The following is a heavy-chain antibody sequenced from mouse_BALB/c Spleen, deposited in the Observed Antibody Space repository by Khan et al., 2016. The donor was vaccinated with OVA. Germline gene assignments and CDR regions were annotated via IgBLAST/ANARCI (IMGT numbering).Heavy chain of an antibody. CDR1: GFSLTSYG. CDR2: IWSAGIT. D-gene: IGHD2-2*01. V-gene: IGHV2-2*02. J-gene: IGHJ2*02. CDR3: AIDRNGYVDY. Sequence: QVQLKQSGPGLVQPSQRLSITCTVSGFSLTSYGVYWVRQSPGKGLEWLGVIWSAGITDYNATFISRLSISKDISKSQVFFKMNSLHPNDAAIYYCAIDRNGYVDYWGQGTSLTVSS.